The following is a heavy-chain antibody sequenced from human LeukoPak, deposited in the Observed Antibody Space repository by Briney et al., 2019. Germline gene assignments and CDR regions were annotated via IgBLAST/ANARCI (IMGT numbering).Heavy chain of an antibody. CDR3: ARQGHKLTLVDYYGMDV. V-gene: IGHV4-34*01. CDR1: GGSFSGYY. J-gene: IGHJ6*02. D-gene: IGHD1-26*01. CDR2: INHSGST. Sequence: KSSETLSLICSVYGGSFSGYYWTWIRQPPGKGLEWIGEINHSGSTNNNPSLKSRVTISVDRSKNQFSLKLSSVTAADTAVYYCARQGHKLTLVDYYGMDVWGQGTTVTVSS.